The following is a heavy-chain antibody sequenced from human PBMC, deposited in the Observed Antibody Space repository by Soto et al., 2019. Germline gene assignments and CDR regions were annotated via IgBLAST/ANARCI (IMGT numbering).Heavy chain of an antibody. CDR1: GVSIGIHF. CDR2: IYHTVNT. V-gene: IGHV4-59*11. CDR3: ARLQYTVVTALDI. J-gene: IGHJ3*02. D-gene: IGHD2-15*01. Sequence: ETLSLTCSVSGVSIGIHFWSWIRQAPGKGPELVGYIYHTVNTNYNPALKSRVTISMDTSKNQLSLQLSSVTAADTAVYYCARLQYTVVTALDIWGQGTMVTVSS.